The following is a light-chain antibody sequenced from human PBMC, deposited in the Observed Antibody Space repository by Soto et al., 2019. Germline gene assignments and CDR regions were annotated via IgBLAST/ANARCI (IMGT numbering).Light chain of an antibody. CDR2: GAS. CDR1: QSVSSN. CDR3: QQYNNWPPWT. V-gene: IGKV3-15*01. Sequence: IAMTQPPATLSVSPGERPTLSCRASQSVSSNLAWYQQKPGQAPRLLIYGASTRATGIPARFSGSGSGTEFTLTISSLQSEDFAVYYCQQYNNWPPWTFGQGTKVDIK. J-gene: IGKJ1*01.